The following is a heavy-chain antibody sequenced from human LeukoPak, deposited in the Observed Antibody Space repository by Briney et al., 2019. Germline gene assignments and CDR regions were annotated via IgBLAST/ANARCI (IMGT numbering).Heavy chain of an antibody. J-gene: IGHJ4*02. CDR3: ARESSSWPTSEPSDY. D-gene: IGHD6-13*01. CDR1: GGSISSGGYY. CDR2: IYHSGST. V-gene: IGHV4-30-2*01. Sequence: SQTLSLTCTVSGGSISSGGYYWSWIRQPPGKGLEWIGYIYHSGSTYYNPSLKSRVTISVDTSKNQFSLKLSSVTAADTAVYYCARESSSWPTSEPSDYWGQGTLVTVSS.